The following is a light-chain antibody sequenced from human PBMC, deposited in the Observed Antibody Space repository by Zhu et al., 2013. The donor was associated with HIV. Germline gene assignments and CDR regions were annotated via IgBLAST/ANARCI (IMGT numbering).Light chain of an antibody. Sequence: EVVLTQSPATLSLSPGERATLSCRASQSVSSKLAWYQQKPGQPPRLLIYDASNRATGIPARFSGSGSGTDFTLTISSLQPEDFATYYCQQPNSLPITFGQGTRLDIK. J-gene: IGKJ5*01. CDR3: QQPNSLPIT. V-gene: IGKV3-11*01. CDR1: QSVSSK. CDR2: DAS.